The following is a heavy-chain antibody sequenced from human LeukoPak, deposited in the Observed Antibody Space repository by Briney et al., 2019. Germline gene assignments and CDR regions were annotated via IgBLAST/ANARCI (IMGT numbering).Heavy chain of an antibody. V-gene: IGHV4-34*01. J-gene: IGHJ4*02. CDR1: GGSFSGYY. CDR3: ARKSGHDYYDGSGYYYHY. CDR2: INHSGST. D-gene: IGHD3-22*01. Sequence: SETLSLTCAVYGGSFSGYYWSWIRQPPGKGLEWIGEINHSGSTNYNPSLKSRVTISVDTSKNQFSLKLSSVTAADTAVYYCARKSGHDYYDGSGYYYHYWGQGTLVTVSS.